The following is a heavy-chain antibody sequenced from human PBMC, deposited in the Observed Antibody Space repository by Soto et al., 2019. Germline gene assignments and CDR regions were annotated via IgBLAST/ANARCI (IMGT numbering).Heavy chain of an antibody. CDR2: ILYDGSNK. Sequence: GGSLRLSCAASGFTFSRYAKHWVRQAPGKGLEWVALILYDGSNKYYADSVKGRFTISRDNSKNTLYLHMNSLSAEDTAMYYCARDVDTAYNWFDPWGQGTLVTVSS. CDR1: GFTFSRYA. J-gene: IGHJ5*02. D-gene: IGHD5-18*01. CDR3: ARDVDTAYNWFDP. V-gene: IGHV3-30-3*01.